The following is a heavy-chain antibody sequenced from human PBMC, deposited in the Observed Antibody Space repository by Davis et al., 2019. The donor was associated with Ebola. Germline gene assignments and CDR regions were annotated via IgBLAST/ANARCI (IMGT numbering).Heavy chain of an antibody. CDR1: GGSISSYY. V-gene: IGHV4-59*12. CDR3: ARVNSGYDERIDY. Sequence: PSETLSLTCTVSGGSISSYYWSWIRQPPGKGLEWIGYINYSGSTNYNPSLKTRVTISVDTSKNQFSLKLSSVTAADTAVYYCARVNSGYDERIDYWGQGTLVTVSS. CDR2: INYSGST. J-gene: IGHJ4*02. D-gene: IGHD5-12*01.